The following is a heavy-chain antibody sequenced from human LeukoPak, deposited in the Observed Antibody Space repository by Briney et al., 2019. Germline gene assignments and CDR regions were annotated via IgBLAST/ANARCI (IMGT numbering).Heavy chain of an antibody. CDR1: GFTFSSYG. J-gene: IGHJ4*02. CDR3: ARFTGDDDSGYYDY. D-gene: IGHD3-22*01. V-gene: IGHV3-33*01. Sequence: GGSLRLSCAASGFTFSSYGMHWVRQAPGKGLEWAAVIWNDGSKKYYADSVKGRFTISRDNSKNTLYLQMNSLRAEDTAVYYCARFTGDDDSGYYDYWGQGTLVTVSS. CDR2: IWNDGSKK.